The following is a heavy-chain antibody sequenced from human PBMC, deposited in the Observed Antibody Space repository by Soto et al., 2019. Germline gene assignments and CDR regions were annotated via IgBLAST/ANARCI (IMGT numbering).Heavy chain of an antibody. Sequence: PSETLSLTCTVSGGSISSYYWSWIRQPPGKGLEWIGYIYYSGSTNYNPSLKSRVTISVDTSKNQFSLKLSSVTAADTAVYYCARDPLTGYFDYWGQGTLVT. CDR1: GGSISSYY. V-gene: IGHV4-59*01. CDR2: IYYSGST. CDR3: ARDPLTGYFDY. D-gene: IGHD3-16*02. J-gene: IGHJ4*02.